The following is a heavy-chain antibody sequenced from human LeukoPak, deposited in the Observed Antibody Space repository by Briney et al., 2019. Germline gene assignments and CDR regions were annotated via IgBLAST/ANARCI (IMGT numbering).Heavy chain of an antibody. CDR3: ASAASGSSPDY. D-gene: IGHD6-13*01. CDR1: GGTFSSYA. Sequence: GASVKVSCKASGGTFSSYAISWVRQAPGQGLEWMGRIIPILGIANYAQKFQGRVTITADKSTSTAYMELSSLRSEDTAVYYCASAASGSSPDYWGQGTLVTVSS. J-gene: IGHJ4*02. V-gene: IGHV1-69*04. CDR2: IIPILGIA.